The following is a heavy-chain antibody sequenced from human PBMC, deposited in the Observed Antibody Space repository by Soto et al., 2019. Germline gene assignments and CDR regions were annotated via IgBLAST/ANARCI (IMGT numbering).Heavy chain of an antibody. CDR1: GFTFDDYA. J-gene: IGHJ4*02. CDR2: INWNSDTI. CDR3: AMSNSNDLYYHFES. D-gene: IGHD3-22*01. V-gene: IGHV3-9*01. Sequence: GGSLRLSCAASGFTFDDYAMHWVRQAPGKGLEWVSGINWNSDTIGYVDSVKGRFTVSRDNAKGPLLLQMSSLRAEDTAVYFCAMSNSNDLYYHFESWGQGTPVTVSS.